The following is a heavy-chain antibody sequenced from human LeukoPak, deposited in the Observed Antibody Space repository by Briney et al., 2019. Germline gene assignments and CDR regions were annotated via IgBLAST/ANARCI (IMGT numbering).Heavy chain of an antibody. D-gene: IGHD4-17*01. CDR2: INQSGRT. V-gene: IGHV4-34*01. CDR1: GGSLSNYY. CDR3: ARDSSGDYVFTY. Sequence: SETLSLTCNVSGGSLSNYYWSWIRRTPGKGLEWLGQINQSGRTNYNPSLKSRVTLSVDTSKNQFSLKLTSMTAADTAVYYCARDSSGDYVFTYWGQGTLVTVSS. J-gene: IGHJ4*02.